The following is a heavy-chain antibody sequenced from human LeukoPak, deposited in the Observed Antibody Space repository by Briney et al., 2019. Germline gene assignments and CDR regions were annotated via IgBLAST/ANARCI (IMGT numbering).Heavy chain of an antibody. CDR3: ARVGYSYGQDY. CDR2: INHSGST. Sequence: SETLSLTCAVYGGSFSGYYWSWIRQPPGKGLEWIGEINHSGSTNYNPSLKSRVTISVDTSKNQFSQKLSSVTAADTAVYYCARVGYSYGQDYWGQGTLVTVSS. D-gene: IGHD5-18*01. CDR1: GGSFSGYY. V-gene: IGHV4-34*01. J-gene: IGHJ4*02.